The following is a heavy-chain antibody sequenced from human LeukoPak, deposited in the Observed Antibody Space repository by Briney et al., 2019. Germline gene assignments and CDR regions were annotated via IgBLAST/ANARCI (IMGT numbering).Heavy chain of an antibody. CDR1: GYSISSGYY. CDR2: IYHSGST. J-gene: IGHJ4*02. V-gene: IGHV4-38-2*02. CDR3: ARGILPFDY. Sequence: SETLSLTCTVSGYSISSGYYWGWIRQPPGKGLEWIGSIYHSGSTYYNPSLKSRVTMSVDTSKNQFSLKLSSVTAADTAVYYCARGILPFDYWGQGTLVTVSS. D-gene: IGHD2-21*01.